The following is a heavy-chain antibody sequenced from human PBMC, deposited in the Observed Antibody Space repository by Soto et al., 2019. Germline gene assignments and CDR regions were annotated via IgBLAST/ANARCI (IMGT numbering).Heavy chain of an antibody. CDR2: IYYSGST. J-gene: IGHJ3*02. CDR3: ARHSTRDRDAFDI. D-gene: IGHD2-2*01. CDR1: GCSISSGCCY. Sequence: PSETLSLTCTFSGCSISSGCCYWSRNPPPPGKGLEWIGYIYYSGSTNYNPSLKSRVTISVDTSKNQFSLKLSSVTAADTAVYYCARHSTRDRDAFDIWGQGTMVTVSS. V-gene: IGHV4-61*01.